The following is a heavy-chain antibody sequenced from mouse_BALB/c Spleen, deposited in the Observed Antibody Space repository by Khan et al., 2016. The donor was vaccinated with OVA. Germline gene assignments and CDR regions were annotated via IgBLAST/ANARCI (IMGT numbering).Heavy chain of an antibody. V-gene: IGHV1-7*01. CDR1: GYTFTTYW. CDR3: ARDRIDY. J-gene: IGHJ2*01. Sequence: QVQLQQSGAELAKPGASVKMSCKASGYTFTTYWMHWVKQRPGQGLEWIGYINPTSGYTDYNQKFKDKATLTADKSSSTAYMQLSSLTCDDSAVYYCARDRIDYWGQGTTLTVSS. CDR2: INPTSGYT.